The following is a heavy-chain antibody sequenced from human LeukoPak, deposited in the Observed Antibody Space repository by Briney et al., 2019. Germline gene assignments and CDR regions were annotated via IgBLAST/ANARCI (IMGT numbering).Heavy chain of an antibody. D-gene: IGHD6-19*01. Sequence: GGSLRLSCAASGFTFSSYAMHWVRQAPGKGLEWVAVISYDGSNKYYADSVKGRFTISRDNSKNTLYLQMNSLRAEDTAVYYRARGEALPWLVLGWFDPWGQGTLVTVSS. J-gene: IGHJ5*02. CDR1: GFTFSSYA. V-gene: IGHV3-30*04. CDR2: ISYDGSNK. CDR3: ARGEALPWLVLGWFDP.